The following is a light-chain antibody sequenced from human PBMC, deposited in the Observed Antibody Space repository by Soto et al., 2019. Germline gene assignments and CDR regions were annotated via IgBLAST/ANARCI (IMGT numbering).Light chain of an antibody. CDR2: KAS. CDR1: QSISSW. CDR3: QQYNSYPLT. V-gene: IGKV1-5*03. J-gene: IGKJ4*01. Sequence: DIQMTQSPSTLSASVGDRVTITCLASQSISSWLAWYQQKPGKAPNLLIYKASSLESGVPSRFSGSGSETEFTLTISSLQPDDLATYYCQQYNSYPLTFGGGTKVEIK.